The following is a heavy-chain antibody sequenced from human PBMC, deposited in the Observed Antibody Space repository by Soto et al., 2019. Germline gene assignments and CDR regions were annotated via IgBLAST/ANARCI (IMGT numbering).Heavy chain of an antibody. V-gene: IGHV4-59*01. CDR1: GGSISSYY. CDR3: ARDPPPEYPLQRGYYYGMDV. Sequence: QVQLQESGPGLVKPSETLSLTCTVSGGSISSYYWSWIRQPPGKGLEWIGYIYYSGSTNYNPSLKSRVTISVETSKNQFSLKLSSVTAADTAVYYCARDPPPEYPLQRGYYYGMDVWGQGTTVTVSS. CDR2: IYYSGST. J-gene: IGHJ6*02. D-gene: IGHD6-6*01.